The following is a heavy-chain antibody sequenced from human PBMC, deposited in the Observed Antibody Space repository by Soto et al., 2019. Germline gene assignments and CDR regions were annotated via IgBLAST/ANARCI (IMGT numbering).Heavy chain of an antibody. V-gene: IGHV3-30*03. Sequence: GESLTLSCVASGFTVSKYGMRWVSQAPGRGLEWVAVISPDGGNKYYGGSVKGRFAVSRDNSKGSLSLQMNSLRVEDTATYYCASVLDSTSSRYYYYCMDVWGQGLTVTVSS. CDR1: GFTVSKYG. CDR2: ISPDGGNK. D-gene: IGHD3-22*01. J-gene: IGHJ6*02. CDR3: ASVLDSTSSRYYYYCMDV.